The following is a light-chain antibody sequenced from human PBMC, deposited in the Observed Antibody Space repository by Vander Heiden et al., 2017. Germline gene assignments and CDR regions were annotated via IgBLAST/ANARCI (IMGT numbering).Light chain of an antibody. CDR1: QSISSY. J-gene: IGKJ1*01. V-gene: IGKV1-39*01. CDR2: AAS. CDR3: QQSDSTPRT. Sequence: SQMTQPPSSLSASVGDRATITCRSSQSISSYLNWYQQKPGEAPKLLIYAASSLQSGVPSRFSGSGSGTDFTLTIGSLQPEDFATYYCQQSDSTPRTFGQGTKVEIK.